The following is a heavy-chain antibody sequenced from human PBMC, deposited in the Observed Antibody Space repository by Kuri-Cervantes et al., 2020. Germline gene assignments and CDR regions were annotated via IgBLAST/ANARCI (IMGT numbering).Heavy chain of an antibody. CDR3: AATSWERELSEGEFDY. Sequence: GESLKISCAASGFTFSNAWMSWVRQAPGRGLEWVGRIKSNSDGGTTDYAAPVKGRFILSRDDSKRTVYLQMNSLNTDDTAVYYCAATSWERELSEGEFDYWGQGTLVTVSS. CDR2: IKSNSDGGTT. CDR1: GFTFSNAW. J-gene: IGHJ4*02. V-gene: IGHV3-15*01. D-gene: IGHD1-26*01.